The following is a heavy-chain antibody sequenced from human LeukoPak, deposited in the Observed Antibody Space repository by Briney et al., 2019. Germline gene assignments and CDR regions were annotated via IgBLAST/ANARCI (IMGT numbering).Heavy chain of an antibody. V-gene: IGHV3-30-3*01. D-gene: IGHD2-2*01. CDR2: ISYDGSNK. CDR3: ASIVVVPANAFDI. CDR1: GFTFSSYA. Sequence: GGSLRLSCAASGFTFSSYAMHWVRQAPGKGLEWVAVISYDGSNKYYADSVKGRFTISRDNSKNTLYLQMNSLRAEDTAVYYCASIVVVPANAFDIWGQGAMVTVSS. J-gene: IGHJ3*02.